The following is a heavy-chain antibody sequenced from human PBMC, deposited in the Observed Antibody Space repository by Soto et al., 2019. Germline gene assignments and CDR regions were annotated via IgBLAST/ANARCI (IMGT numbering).Heavy chain of an antibody. D-gene: IGHD2-2*01. V-gene: IGHV4-4*07. CDR3: ASGKRASSPVDH. J-gene: IGHJ4*02. CDR2: MYASGTT. Sequence: QVQLQESGAGLVKPSETLSLTCSVSGASISSNYWSWIRQPAGKGLEWIGRMYASGTTNYNPSLKSRVNMSVDTSTNQFSLNLSSVTAAVTAVDYCASGKRASSPVDHWGQGTLVTVSS. CDR1: GASISSNY.